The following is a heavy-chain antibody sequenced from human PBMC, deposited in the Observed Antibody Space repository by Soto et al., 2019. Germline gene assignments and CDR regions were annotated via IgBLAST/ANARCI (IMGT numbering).Heavy chain of an antibody. CDR2: IGGSAPTT. CDR3: AKVRGGLVATDTLDV. J-gene: IGHJ6*02. D-gene: IGHD3-10*01. CDR1: GYIFNYNA. V-gene: IGHV3-23*01. Sequence: EVQLLESGGGLVQPGGSLRISCEASGYIFNYNAMSWVRQAPGRGLEWVSGIGGSAPTTHYAESVRGRFTISRDNSKNPLYLQMNSLRVEDTADYYCAKVRGGLVATDTLDVLGQGTTVTVSS.